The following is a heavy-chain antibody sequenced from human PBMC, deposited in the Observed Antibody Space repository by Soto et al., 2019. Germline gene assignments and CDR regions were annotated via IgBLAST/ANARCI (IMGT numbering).Heavy chain of an antibody. J-gene: IGHJ4*02. CDR2: ISSSGSTI. Sequence: GGSLRLSCAASGFTFSDYYMSWIRQAPGKGLEWVSYISSSGSTIYYADSVKGRFTISRDNAKNSLYLQMNSLRAEDTAVYYCARATYDFWSCYCDYWGQGTLVTVSS. V-gene: IGHV3-11*01. CDR1: GFTFSDYY. CDR3: ARATYDFWSCYCDY. D-gene: IGHD3-3*01.